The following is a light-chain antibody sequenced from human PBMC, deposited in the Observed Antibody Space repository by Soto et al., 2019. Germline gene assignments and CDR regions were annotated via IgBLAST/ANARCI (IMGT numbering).Light chain of an antibody. CDR2: GAS. CDR1: QSVTSN. V-gene: IGKV3-15*01. J-gene: IGKJ5*01. Sequence: EIMMTQSPATLSVSPGERATLSCRASQSVTSNLAWYQQKPGQAPRLLIYGASNRATGIPGRFGGSGFGTEFTLTISSLQSEDFAVYYCQQYNNCPLTFGQGTRLEIK. CDR3: QQYNNCPLT.